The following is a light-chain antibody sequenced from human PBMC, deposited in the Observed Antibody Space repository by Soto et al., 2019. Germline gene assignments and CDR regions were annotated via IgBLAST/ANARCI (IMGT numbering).Light chain of an antibody. J-gene: IGKJ5*01. Sequence: DMQMIHSPTTLSASVGDRVTITYRASKGISTYLAWYQQKPGKAPKLLIYAASTLQSGVPLSFSGSGSGTSFTLTISSLQPEDFATYYCQQLLSYPITFGEGTRLEIK. CDR2: AAS. V-gene: IGKV1-9*01. CDR3: QQLLSYPIT. CDR1: KGISTY.